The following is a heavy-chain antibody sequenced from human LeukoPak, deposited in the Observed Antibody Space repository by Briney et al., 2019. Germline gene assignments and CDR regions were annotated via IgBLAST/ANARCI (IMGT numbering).Heavy chain of an antibody. J-gene: IGHJ5*02. CDR3: ARAKNYDILTPLFDP. CDR1: GGTFSSYA. V-gene: IGHV1-69*13. CDR2: IIPIFGTA. D-gene: IGHD3-9*01. Sequence: GASVKVSCKASGGTFSSYAISWVRQAPGQGLEWMGGIIPIFGTANYAQKFQGRVTITADESTSTAYMELSSPRSEDTAVYYCARAKNYDILTPLFDPWGQGTLVTVSS.